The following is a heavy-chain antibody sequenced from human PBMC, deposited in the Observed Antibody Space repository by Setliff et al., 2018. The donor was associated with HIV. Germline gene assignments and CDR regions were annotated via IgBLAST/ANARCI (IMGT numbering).Heavy chain of an antibody. CDR2: IYYTGTT. CDR3: SRGTYYKGLDP. Sequence: PSETLSLTCVVSGGSINTGGYYWTWIRQVPGKGLEWIGSIYYTGTTNYNPSLESRLTISIDTSQNHISLKLTSVTAADTALYFCSRGTYYKGLDPWGQGTLVTVSS. CDR1: GGSINTGGYY. V-gene: IGHV4-31*11. J-gene: IGHJ5*02. D-gene: IGHD3-10*01.